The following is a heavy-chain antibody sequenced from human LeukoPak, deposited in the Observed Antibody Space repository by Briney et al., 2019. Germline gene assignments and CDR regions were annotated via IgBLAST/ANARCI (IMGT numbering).Heavy chain of an antibody. CDR3: TTYSSGSCPF. V-gene: IGHV3-15*01. J-gene: IGHJ4*02. CDR1: GNTFSNAW. CDR2: FYRSSNGETT. Sequence: GGSLRLSCAASGNTFSNAWMTRVRHAPGKGLEWVGHFYRSSNGETTDYGAPVKGRFTMSRDDSKNTLYLQMNSLKTEDTAVYYCTTYSSGSCPFWGQGTLVTVSS. D-gene: IGHD6-19*01.